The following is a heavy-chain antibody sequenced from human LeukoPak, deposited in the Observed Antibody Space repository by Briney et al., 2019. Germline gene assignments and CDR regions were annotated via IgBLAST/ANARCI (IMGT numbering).Heavy chain of an antibody. V-gene: IGHV3-23*01. J-gene: IGHJ4*02. D-gene: IGHD1-26*01. CDR1: GFTFSTYA. CDR2: ITGNGDRT. Sequence: GGSLRLSCAASGFTFSTYAMSWVRQAPGKGLEWVSDITGNGDRTYYADSVKGRFTISRDNSKNTLYLQMNSLRAEDTAVYYCARVDGSYYGAIDYWGQGTLVTVSS. CDR3: ARVDGSYYGAIDY.